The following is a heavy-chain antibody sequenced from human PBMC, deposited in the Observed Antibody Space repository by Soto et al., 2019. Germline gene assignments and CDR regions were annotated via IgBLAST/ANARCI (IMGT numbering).Heavy chain of an antibody. CDR2: INPKTGDT. Sequence: QEQLVQSGPEVKKPGASVKVSCKAFGYTFTGYYLHWVRQAPGEGLEWMGWINPKTGDTRYAQKLPGRVTMTRATSIATGYMELSSLRSDDSALYFCAKGTIVVAVATTAWIEPWGQGTRVTVSS. D-gene: IGHD2-15*01. CDR3: AKGTIVVAVATTAWIEP. J-gene: IGHJ5*02. V-gene: IGHV1-2*02. CDR1: GYTFTGYY.